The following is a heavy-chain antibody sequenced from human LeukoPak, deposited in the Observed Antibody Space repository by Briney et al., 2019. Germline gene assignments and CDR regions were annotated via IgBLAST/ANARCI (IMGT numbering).Heavy chain of an antibody. J-gene: IGHJ5*02. V-gene: IGHV4-38-2*02. CDR1: GYSISSGYY. CDR3: ARDSLMVYASPFDP. CDR2: IYHSGST. Sequence: PSETLSLTCTVSGYSISSGYYWGWIRQPPGKGLEWIGSIYHSGSTYYNPSLKSRVTISVDTSKNQFSLKLSSATAADTAVYYCARDSLMVYASPFDPWGQGTLVTVSS. D-gene: IGHD2-8*01.